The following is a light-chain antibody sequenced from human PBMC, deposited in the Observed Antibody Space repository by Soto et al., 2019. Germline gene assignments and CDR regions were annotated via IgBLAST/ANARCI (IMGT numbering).Light chain of an antibody. CDR2: GNT. V-gene: IGLV1-40*01. CDR3: QSFDSSLSGGV. CDR1: TSNIGAGYD. Sequence: QAVVTQPPSVSGAPGQRVTISCTGTTSNIGAGYDVQWYQQLPGTAPKLLIFGNTNRPSGVPDRISGSKSGTSASLAFTGLQADDEAEYHCQSFDSSLSGGVFGGGTQLTVL. J-gene: IGLJ2*01.